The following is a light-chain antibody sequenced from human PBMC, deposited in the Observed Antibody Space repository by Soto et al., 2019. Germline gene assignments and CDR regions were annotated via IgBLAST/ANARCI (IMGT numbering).Light chain of an antibody. Sequence: EIVMTQSPATLSVSPGDTATLSCRASQSIGSNVGWYQQKPGQAPRLLIYGASTRATGISARFGGSGSGTECGLTIGSLQSGDLPVYYCQQYNTWSLITFGQGTRLEIK. J-gene: IGKJ5*01. CDR3: QQYNTWSLIT. CDR2: GAS. CDR1: QSIGSN. V-gene: IGKV3-15*01.